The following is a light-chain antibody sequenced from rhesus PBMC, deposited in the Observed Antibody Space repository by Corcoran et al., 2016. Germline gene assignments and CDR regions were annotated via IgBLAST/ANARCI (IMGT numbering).Light chain of an antibody. CDR1: QGISNY. CDR3: LQYNSKPYS. J-gene: IGKJ2*01. Sequence: DIQMTQSPSSLSASVGDRVTITCRASQGISNYLSWYQQKPGKAPKRLIYAASSLESGVPSRFSVRGSGTEFTRTISSLQPEDFAAYYCLQYNSKPYSFGQGTKVEIK. CDR2: AAS. V-gene: IGKV1-36*01.